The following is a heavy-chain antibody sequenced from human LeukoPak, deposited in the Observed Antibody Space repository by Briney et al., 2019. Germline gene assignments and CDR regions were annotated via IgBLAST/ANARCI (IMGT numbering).Heavy chain of an antibody. CDR3: ARALNPLPGTYYFDY. Sequence: PSETLSLTCTVSGGSISSSSHYWSWIRQPAGKGLEWIGRIYISGSTNYNSSLQSRVTMSVDTSKNQFSLKLTSVTAADTAVYYCARALNPLPGTYYFDYWGQGTLVTVSS. CDR2: IYISGST. V-gene: IGHV4-61*02. CDR1: GGSISSSSHY. J-gene: IGHJ4*02. D-gene: IGHD2-15*01.